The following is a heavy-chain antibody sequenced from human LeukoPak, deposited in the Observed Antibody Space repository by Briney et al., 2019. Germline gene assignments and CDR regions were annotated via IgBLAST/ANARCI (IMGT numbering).Heavy chain of an antibody. V-gene: IGHV4-59*01. CDR2: IYYSGST. D-gene: IGHD6-6*01. Sequence: SLETLSLTCTVSGGSISSYYWSWIRQPPGKGLEWIGYIYYSGSTNYNPSLKSRVTISVDTSKNQFSLKLSSVTAADTAVYYCARVEYSSSLGYYGMDVWGQGTTVTVSS. CDR3: ARVEYSSSLGYYGMDV. J-gene: IGHJ6*02. CDR1: GGSISSYY.